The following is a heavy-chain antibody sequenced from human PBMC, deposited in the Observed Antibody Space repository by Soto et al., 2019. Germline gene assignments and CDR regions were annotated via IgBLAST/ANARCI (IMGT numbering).Heavy chain of an antibody. CDR1: GFTFSNYA. D-gene: IGHD2-15*01. V-gene: IGHV3-23*01. CDR2: ISGRGGNT. J-gene: IGHJ4*02. Sequence: GGSLRLSCAASGFTFSNYAMSWVRQAPGKGLEWVSTISGRGGNTYYADSVKGRFTISRDNSRNTLYLQMDSLRVEDSAVYSCAKAGCSGGTCYLYYFDYWGQGALVTVSS. CDR3: AKAGCSGGTCYLYYFDY.